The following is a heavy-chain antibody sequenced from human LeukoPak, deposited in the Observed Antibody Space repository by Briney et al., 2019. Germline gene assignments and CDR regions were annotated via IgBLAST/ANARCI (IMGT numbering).Heavy chain of an antibody. V-gene: IGHV4-61*02. CDR1: GDSISSGNYY. J-gene: IGHJ3*02. D-gene: IGHD3-16*01. CDR3: ARDRAGDSFDI. CDR2: IYTSGNT. Sequence: SETLSLTCTVSGDSISSGNYYWPWIRQPAGKGLEWLGRIYTSGNTNYNPSLKSQVTISMNTSKKHFSLNLNSVTAADTAVYYCARDRAGDSFDIWGQGTMVTVSS.